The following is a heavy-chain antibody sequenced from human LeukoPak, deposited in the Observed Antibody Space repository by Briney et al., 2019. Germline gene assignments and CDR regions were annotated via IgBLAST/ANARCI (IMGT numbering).Heavy chain of an antibody. Sequence: PSETLSLTCTVSGGSISTSSYSWGWIRQPPEKGLEWIGTIYYSGSTYYNPSLKSRVTISVDTSKNQFSLNLSSVTAADTAVYYCARASSGYYWDFDYWGQGALVTVSS. V-gene: IGHV4-39*01. CDR3: ARASSGYYWDFDY. D-gene: IGHD3-22*01. J-gene: IGHJ4*02. CDR2: IYYSGST. CDR1: GGSISTSSYS.